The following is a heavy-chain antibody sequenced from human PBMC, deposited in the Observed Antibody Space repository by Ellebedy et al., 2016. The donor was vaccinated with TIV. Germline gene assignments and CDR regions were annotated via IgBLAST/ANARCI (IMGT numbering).Heavy chain of an antibody. CDR2: IYSGGST. J-gene: IGHJ6*02. CDR1: GFTVSSNY. V-gene: IGHV3-53*01. Sequence: GGSLRLSCAASGFTVSSNYMSWVRQAPGKGLEWVSVIYSGGSTYYADSVKGRFTISRENAKNSLYLQMHSLRAEDTAVYYCARVGSSGWSWRGYYYGMDVWGQGTTVTVS. D-gene: IGHD6-19*01. CDR3: ARVGSSGWSWRGYYYGMDV.